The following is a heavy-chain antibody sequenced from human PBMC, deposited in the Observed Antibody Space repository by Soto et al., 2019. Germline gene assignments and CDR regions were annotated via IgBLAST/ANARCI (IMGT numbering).Heavy chain of an antibody. V-gene: IGHV4-34*01. CDR1: GGSFSGYY. Sequence: QVQLQQWGAGLLKPSETLSLTCAVYGGSFSGYYWSWIRQPPGKGLEWIGEINHSGSTNYNPSLTSRVTISVDTSKNQFSLKLSSVTAADTAVYYCARARGPYCSSTSCYGPRVDYMDVWGKGTTVTVSS. D-gene: IGHD2-2*01. J-gene: IGHJ6*03. CDR3: ARARGPYCSSTSCYGPRVDYMDV. CDR2: INHSGST.